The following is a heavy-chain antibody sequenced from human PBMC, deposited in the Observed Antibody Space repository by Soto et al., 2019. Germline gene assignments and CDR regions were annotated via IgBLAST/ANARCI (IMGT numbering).Heavy chain of an antibody. Sequence: EGQLVESGGGLVQPGESLRLSCAGSGFTFNSYWMSWVRQAPGKGLEWVAKVQQDGSEKYYVGSVKGRFTISRDNAKNSVYLQMNSLRVEDTAVYYCARGGLHRSGYEYYYYYYGLDVWGQGTTVTVAS. CDR1: GFTFNSYW. V-gene: IGHV3-7*03. CDR3: ARGGLHRSGYEYYYYYYGLDV. J-gene: IGHJ6*02. CDR2: VQQDGSEK. D-gene: IGHD5-12*01.